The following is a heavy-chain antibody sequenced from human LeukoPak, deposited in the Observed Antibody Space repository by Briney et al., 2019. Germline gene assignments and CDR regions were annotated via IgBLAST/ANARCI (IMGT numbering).Heavy chain of an antibody. CDR1: GLSLSNHD. D-gene: IGHD1/OR15-1a*01. CDR2: IGTGGDT. Sequence: GGSLRLTCAASGLSLSNHDMHWVRHVTGKGLEWVSGIGTGGDTYYSNSVKGRFTISREGATNSLYLQMNSLSAEDTAVYYCATERVTTPGFEAFGLWGQGTMVTVSS. CDR3: ATERVTTPGFEAFGL. V-gene: IGHV3-13*01. J-gene: IGHJ3*01.